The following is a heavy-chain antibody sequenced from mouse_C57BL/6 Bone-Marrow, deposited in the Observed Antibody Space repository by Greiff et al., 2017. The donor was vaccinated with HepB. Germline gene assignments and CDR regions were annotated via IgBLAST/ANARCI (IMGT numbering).Heavy chain of an antibody. J-gene: IGHJ4*01. D-gene: IGHD1-1*01. CDR2: ISNGGGST. CDR3: SRHPYGSSLYYAMDY. Sequence: EVQGVESGGGLVQPGGSLKLSCAASGFTFSDYYMYWVRQTPEKRLEWVAYISNGGGSTYYPDTVKGRFTISRDNAKNTLYLQMSRLKSEDTAMYYCSRHPYGSSLYYAMDYWGQGTSVTVSS. V-gene: IGHV5-12*01. CDR1: GFTFSDYY.